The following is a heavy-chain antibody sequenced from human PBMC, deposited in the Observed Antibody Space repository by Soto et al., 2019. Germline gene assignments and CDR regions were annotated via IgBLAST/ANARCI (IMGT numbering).Heavy chain of an antibody. V-gene: IGHV4-34*01. J-gene: IGHJ5*02. CDR1: GGSFSNNY. D-gene: IGHD1-1*01. CDR2: ISPSGTT. Sequence: PSETLSLTCAVYGGSFSNNYCTWFRQPPWKGLEWIGEISPSGTTKYIPSPKSRGTISVDTSRKNFSLKLSSVTAADTPVYYCARVGNLEHRRVNWFDPRGQGTPVPVYS. CDR3: ARVGNLEHRRVNWFDP.